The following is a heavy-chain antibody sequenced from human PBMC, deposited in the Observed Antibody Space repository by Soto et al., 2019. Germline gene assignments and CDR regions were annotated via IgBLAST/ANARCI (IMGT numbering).Heavy chain of an antibody. J-gene: IGHJ4*02. CDR3: AKDRGKGKYCSSTSCYPFDY. CDR1: GFTFSSYA. CDR2: ISGSGGST. Sequence: PGGSLRLSCAASGFTFSSYAMIWVRQAPGKGLEWVSAISGSGGSTYYADSVKGRFTISRDNSKNTLYLQMNSLRAEDTAVYYCAKDRGKGKYCSSTSCYPFDYWGQGTLVTVSS. D-gene: IGHD2-2*01. V-gene: IGHV3-23*01.